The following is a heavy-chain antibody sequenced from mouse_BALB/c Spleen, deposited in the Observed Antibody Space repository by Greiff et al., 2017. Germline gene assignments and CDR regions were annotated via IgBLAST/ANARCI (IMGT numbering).Heavy chain of an antibody. CDR2: ISYDGSN. D-gene: IGHD2-3*01. J-gene: IGHJ2*01. CDR3: AREDDGYLYFDY. CDR1: GYSITSGYY. V-gene: IGHV3-6*02. Sequence: EVQVVESGPGLVKPSQSLSLTCSVTGYSITSGYYWNWIRQFPGNKLEWMGYISYDGSNNYNPSLKNRISITRDTSKNQFFLKLNSVTTEDTATYYCAREDDGYLYFDYWGQGTTLTVSS.